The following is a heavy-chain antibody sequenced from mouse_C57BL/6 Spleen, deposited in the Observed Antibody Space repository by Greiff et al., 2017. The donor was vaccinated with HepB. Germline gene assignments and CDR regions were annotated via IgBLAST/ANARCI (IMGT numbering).Heavy chain of an antibody. V-gene: IGHV1-4*01. J-gene: IGHJ4*01. Sequence: VQLQQSGAELARPGASVKMSCKASGYTFTSYTMHWVKQRPGQGLEWIGYINPSSGYTKYNQKFKDKATLTADKSSSTAYMQLSSLTSEDSAVYYWARSVRSEYDAMDYWGKGTSVTVSS. D-gene: IGHD2-5*01. CDR1: GYTFTSYT. CDR2: INPSSGYT. CDR3: ARSVRSEYDAMDY.